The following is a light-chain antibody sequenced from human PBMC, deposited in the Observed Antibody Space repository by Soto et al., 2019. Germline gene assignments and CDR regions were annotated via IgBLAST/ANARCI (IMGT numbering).Light chain of an antibody. CDR1: QSVGSSY. CDR2: AAS. V-gene: IGKV3-20*01. J-gene: IGKJ4*01. CDR3: QQSGSSPLT. Sequence: EFVLTQSPGTLSLSPGERATLSCRASQSVGSSYLAWYQQKPGQAPRLLIYAASSRATGIPDRFRGSGSGTDFSLTSSRLEPEDFAVYYCQQSGSSPLTFGGGTKVEIK.